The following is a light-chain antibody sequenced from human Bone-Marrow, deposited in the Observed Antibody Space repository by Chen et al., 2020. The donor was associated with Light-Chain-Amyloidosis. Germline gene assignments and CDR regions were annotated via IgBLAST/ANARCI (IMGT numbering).Light chain of an antibody. CDR1: QGISSW. Sequence: IRMTQSPSSVSASVGDRVTITCRASQGISSWLAWYQQKPGKAPKLLIYAASSLQSGVPSRFSGSGSGTDFTLTISRLEPEDFAVDYCQQYGSSPRVTFGGGTKVEIK. J-gene: IGKJ4*01. CDR3: QQYGSSPRVT. V-gene: IGKV1-12*01. CDR2: AAS.